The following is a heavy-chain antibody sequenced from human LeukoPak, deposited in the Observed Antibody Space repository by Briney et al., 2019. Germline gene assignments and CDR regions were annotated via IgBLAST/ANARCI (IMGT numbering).Heavy chain of an antibody. CDR2: IYYSGNT. CDR1: GVSISSSNSY. J-gene: IGHJ5*02. Sequence: SETPSLTCTVSGVSISSSNSYWGWIRQPPGKGLEWIGSIYYSGNTYYNASLKSQVSISIDTSKNQFSLKLSSVTAADTAVYYCASFTSAAAGSRRNWFDPWGQGTLVTVSS. CDR3: ASFTSAAAGSRRNWFDP. D-gene: IGHD6-13*01. V-gene: IGHV4-39*07.